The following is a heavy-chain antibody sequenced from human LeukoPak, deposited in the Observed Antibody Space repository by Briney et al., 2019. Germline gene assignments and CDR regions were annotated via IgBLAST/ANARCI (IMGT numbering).Heavy chain of an antibody. Sequence: GGSLRLSCAASGFTFDDYTMHWVRQAPGKGLEWVSLISLDGGSTYYADSVKGRFTISRDNSKNSLYLQMNSLRTEDTALYYCAKGGSPLYCSSTSCPYYYYYGMDVWGQGTTVTVSS. CDR2: ISLDGGST. CDR3: AKGGSPLYCSSTSCPYYYYYGMDV. J-gene: IGHJ6*02. CDR1: GFTFDDYT. V-gene: IGHV3-43*01. D-gene: IGHD2-2*01.